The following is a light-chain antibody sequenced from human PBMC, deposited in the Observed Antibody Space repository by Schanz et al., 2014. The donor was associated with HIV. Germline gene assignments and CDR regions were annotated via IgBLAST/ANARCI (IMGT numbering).Light chain of an antibody. J-gene: IGKJ2*01. Sequence: DIQLTQSPSSLSASVGDRVTITCRASQGIASYLNWYQQRPKEAPKLLIFGASNLESGVPSRFSGSGSGTDFTLTISSLQPEDFATYYCQQSYTTPRTFGQGTKLQIK. CDR1: QGIASY. V-gene: IGKV1-39*01. CDR3: QQSYTTPRT. CDR2: GAS.